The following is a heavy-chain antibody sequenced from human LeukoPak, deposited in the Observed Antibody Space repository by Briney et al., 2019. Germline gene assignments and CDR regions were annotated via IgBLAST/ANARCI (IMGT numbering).Heavy chain of an antibody. CDR2: ISGSGGST. V-gene: IGHV3-23*01. D-gene: IGHD3-22*01. Sequence: GGSLRLSCAASGFTFSSYAMSWVRQAPGKGLEWVSAISGSGGSTYYADSVKGRFTISRDISRTTLYLQMNSLRAEDTAVYYCAKESFYYDTTGYKAYYFDYWGQGTLVTVSS. CDR1: GFTFSSYA. CDR3: AKESFYYDTTGYKAYYFDY. J-gene: IGHJ4*02.